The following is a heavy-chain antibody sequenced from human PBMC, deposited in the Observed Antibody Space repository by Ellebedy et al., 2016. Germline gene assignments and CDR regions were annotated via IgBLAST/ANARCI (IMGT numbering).Heavy chain of an antibody. CDR2: IYHSGST. D-gene: IGHD2-2*01. Sequence: SETLSLTXTVSGYSISSGYYWGWIRQPPGKGLEWIGSIYHSGSTYYNPSLKSRVTISVDTSKNQFSLKLSSVTAADTAVYYCARETGCSSTSCYADLWFDPWGQGTLVTVSS. CDR1: GYSISSGYY. V-gene: IGHV4-38-2*02. CDR3: ARETGCSSTSCYADLWFDP. J-gene: IGHJ5*02.